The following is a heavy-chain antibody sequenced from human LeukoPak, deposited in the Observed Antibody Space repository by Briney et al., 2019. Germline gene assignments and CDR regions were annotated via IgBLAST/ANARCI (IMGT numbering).Heavy chain of an antibody. J-gene: IGHJ6*03. Sequence: SQTLSLTCTVSGGSISSGDYYWSWIRQPPGKGLEWIGYIYYSGSTHYNPSLKSRVTISVDTSKNQFSLKLSSVTAADTAVYYCARVATVTTWSNYYYYYMDVWGKGTTVTVSS. CDR2: IYYSGST. CDR1: GGSISSGDYY. V-gene: IGHV4-30-4*08. D-gene: IGHD4-11*01. CDR3: ARVATVTTWSNYYYYYMDV.